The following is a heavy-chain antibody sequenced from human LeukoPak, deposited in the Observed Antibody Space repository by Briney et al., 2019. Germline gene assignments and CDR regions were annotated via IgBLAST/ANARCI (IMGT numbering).Heavy chain of an antibody. V-gene: IGHV3-30*18. CDR2: ISYDGSNK. J-gene: IGHJ4*02. D-gene: IGHD5-18*01. Sequence: GGSLRLSCAASGFTFSSYGMHWVRQAPGKGLEWVAVISYDGSNKYYADSVKGRFTISRDNSKNTLYLQMNSLRAEDTAVYYCAKGGYSYGYLHFDYWGQGTLVTVSS. CDR3: AKGGYSYGYLHFDY. CDR1: GFTFSSYG.